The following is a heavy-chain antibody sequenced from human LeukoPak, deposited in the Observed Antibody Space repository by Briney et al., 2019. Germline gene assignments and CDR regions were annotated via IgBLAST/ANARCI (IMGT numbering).Heavy chain of an antibody. CDR2: ISGSGGST. Sequence: GGSLRLSCAASGFTFSSYAMSWVRQAPGKGLELFSAISGSGGSTYYADSVKGRFTISRDNSKNTLYLQMNSLRAEDTAVYYCANPFGYCSGGSCYPAWDWGQGTLVTVSS. CDR3: ANPFGYCSGGSCYPAWD. J-gene: IGHJ4*02. V-gene: IGHV3-23*01. D-gene: IGHD2-15*01. CDR1: GFTFSSYA.